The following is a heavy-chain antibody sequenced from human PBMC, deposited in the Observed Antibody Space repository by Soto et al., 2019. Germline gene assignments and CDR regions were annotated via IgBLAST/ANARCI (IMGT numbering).Heavy chain of an antibody. CDR1: GFTFSSYS. CDR3: ARDHRRTSLLWDYGMDV. V-gene: IGHV3-48*01. D-gene: IGHD3-16*01. Sequence: EVQLVESGGGLVQPGGSLRLSCAASGFTFSSYSMNWVRQAPGKGLEWVSYISSSSSTIYYADSVKGRFTISRDNAKNSLYLQRNSLRAEDTAVYYCARDHRRTSLLWDYGMDVWGQGTTVTVSS. CDR2: ISSSSSTI. J-gene: IGHJ6*02.